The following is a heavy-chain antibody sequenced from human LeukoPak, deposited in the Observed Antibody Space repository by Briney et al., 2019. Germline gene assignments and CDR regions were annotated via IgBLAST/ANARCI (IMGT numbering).Heavy chain of an antibody. J-gene: IGHJ4*02. D-gene: IGHD6-19*01. CDR2: INDSGGSA. CDR3: ARGVSGWPYYLDY. Sequence: GGSLRLSCAASGFTFSNSVMSWVRQAPGKGLEWVSSINDSGGSAYYADSVKGRFTISRDNSKNTLYLQMNSLRAEDTAVYHCARGVSGWPYYLDYWGQGALVTVSS. V-gene: IGHV3-23*01. CDR1: GFTFSNSV.